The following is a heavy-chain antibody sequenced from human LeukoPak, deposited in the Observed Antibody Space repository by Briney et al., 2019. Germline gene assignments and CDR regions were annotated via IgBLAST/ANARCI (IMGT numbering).Heavy chain of an antibody. CDR3: ARLRSPRRYGDYFFDY. CDR2: IYTSGST. J-gene: IGHJ4*02. Sequence: SETLSLTCTVSGGSISSYYWSWIRQPAGKGLEWIGRIYTSGSTNYNPSLKSRVTMSVDTSKNQFSLKLSSVTAADTAVYYCARLRSPRRYGDYFFDYWGQGTLVTVSS. V-gene: IGHV4-4*07. D-gene: IGHD4-17*01. CDR1: GGSISSYY.